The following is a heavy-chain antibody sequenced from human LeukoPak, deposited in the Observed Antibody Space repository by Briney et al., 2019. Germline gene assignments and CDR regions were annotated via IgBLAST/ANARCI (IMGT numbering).Heavy chain of an antibody. Sequence: PGGSLRLSCATSGFTFSDHYMDWVRQAPGKGLEWVGRIKNKDNSYTTEYAASVKGRFTFSRDDSKNSLYLQMNSLKTEDTAVYYCAAAWELGYWGQGTLVTVSS. V-gene: IGHV3-72*01. CDR3: AAAWELGY. CDR1: GFTFSDHY. D-gene: IGHD1-26*01. J-gene: IGHJ4*02. CDR2: IKNKDNSYTT.